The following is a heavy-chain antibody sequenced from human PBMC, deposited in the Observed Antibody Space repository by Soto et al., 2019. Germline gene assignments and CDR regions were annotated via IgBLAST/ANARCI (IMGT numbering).Heavy chain of an antibody. D-gene: IGHD5-18*01. CDR3: ARSLNGYSYGA. J-gene: IGHJ5*02. CDR1: GFTFSSYG. CDR2: IWYDGSNK. V-gene: IGHV3-33*01. Sequence: GGSLRLSCAASGFTFSSYGMHWVRQAPGKGLEWVAVIWYDGSNKYYADSVKGRFTISRDNSKNTLYLQMNSLRAEDTAVYYCARSLNGYSYGAWGQGTLVTVSS.